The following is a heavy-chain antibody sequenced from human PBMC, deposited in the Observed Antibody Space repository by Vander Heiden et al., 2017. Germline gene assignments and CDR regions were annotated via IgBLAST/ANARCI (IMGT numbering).Heavy chain of an antibody. Sequence: DSVKGRFTISRDNARNSLYLEMNSLRVEDTAVYYCASPSAVTPAASEGWFAPWGQGTLVTVSS. J-gene: IGHJ5*02. D-gene: IGHD2-2*01. V-gene: IGHV3-48*03. CDR3: ASPSAVTPAASEGWFAP.